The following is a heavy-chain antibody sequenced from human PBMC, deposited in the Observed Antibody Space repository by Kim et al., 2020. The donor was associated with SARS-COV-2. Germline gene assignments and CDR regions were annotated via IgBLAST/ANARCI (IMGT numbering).Heavy chain of an antibody. D-gene: IGHD6-6*01. J-gene: IGHJ6*02. CDR3: ARRSSSPTLDRLRGVKKYYYYGMDV. V-gene: IGHV4-39*01. CDR2: IYYSGST. CDR1: GGSISSSSYY. Sequence: SETLSLTCTVSGGSISSSSYYWGWIRQPPGKGLEWIGSIYYSGSTYYNPSLKSRVTISVDTSKNQFSLKLSSVTAADTAVYYCARRSSSPTLDRLRGVKKYYYYGMDVWGQGTTVTVSS.